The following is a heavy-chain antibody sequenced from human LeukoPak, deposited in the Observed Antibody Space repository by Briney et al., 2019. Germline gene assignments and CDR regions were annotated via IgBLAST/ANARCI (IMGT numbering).Heavy chain of an antibody. CDR3: ATCRDLRWCDAFDT. CDR2: FDPEDGET. Sequence: ASVKVSCKVSGYTLTELSMHWVRQAPGNGLEWMGGFDPEDGETIYAQKFQGRVTMTEDTSTDTAYMELSSLRSEDTAVYYCATCRDLRWCDAFDTWGQGSMVTVSS. V-gene: IGHV1-24*01. D-gene: IGHD4-23*01. CDR1: GYTLTELS. J-gene: IGHJ3*02.